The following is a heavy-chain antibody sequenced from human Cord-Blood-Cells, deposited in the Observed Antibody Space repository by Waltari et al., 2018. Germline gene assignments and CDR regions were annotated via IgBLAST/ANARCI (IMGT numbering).Heavy chain of an antibody. Sequence: EVQLVESGGGLVQPGGSLRLSCAASGFTFSSFWMPWVRQAPGKGLVWVTSINSDGSSTSYADSVKGRFTISRDNAKNTLYLQMNSLRAEDTAVYYCARVPGDIVVVPAAIDYWGQGTLVTVSS. V-gene: IGHV3-74*01. J-gene: IGHJ4*02. CDR1: GFTFSSFW. D-gene: IGHD2-2*01. CDR3: ARVPGDIVVVPAAIDY. CDR2: INSDGSST.